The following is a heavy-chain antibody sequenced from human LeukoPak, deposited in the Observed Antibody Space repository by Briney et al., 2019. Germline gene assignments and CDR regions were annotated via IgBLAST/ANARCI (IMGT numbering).Heavy chain of an antibody. CDR2: IYNDGST. V-gene: IGHV3-53*01. CDR1: GLTVSSSY. CDR3: TTDRSSIAARGWFDP. Sequence: PGGSLRLSCAASGLTVSSSYMSWVRQAPGKGLEWVSIIYNDGSTYYADSMKGRFTISRDNSKNTLYLQVNSLRAEDTAMYYCTTDRSSIAARGWFDPWGQGTLVTVSS. J-gene: IGHJ5*02. D-gene: IGHD6-6*01.